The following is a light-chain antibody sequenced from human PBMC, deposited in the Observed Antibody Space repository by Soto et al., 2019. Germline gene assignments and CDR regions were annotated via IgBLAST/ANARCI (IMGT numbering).Light chain of an antibody. CDR1: SSDVGGYNY. CDR3: SSYTSTNSGV. Sequence: QSVLTQSASVSGSPGQSITISCIGTSSDVGGYNYVSWYQQHPGKAPKLIIYDVSNRPSGVSTRFSGSKSGNTAPLTISGLQAEDEADYSCSSYTSTNSGVFGGGTKLTVL. J-gene: IGLJ3*02. CDR2: DVS. V-gene: IGLV2-14*01.